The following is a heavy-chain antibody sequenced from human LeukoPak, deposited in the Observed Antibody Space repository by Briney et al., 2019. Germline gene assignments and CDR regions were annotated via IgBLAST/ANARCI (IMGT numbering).Heavy chain of an antibody. V-gene: IGHV3-21*01. CDR3: ARDILRKGGHPWYFDL. Sequence: GGSLRLSCAASGFTFSSYGMNWVRQAPGKGLEWVSSISSSSSYIYYADSVKGRFTISRDNAKNSLYLQMNSLRAEDTAVYYCARDILRKGGHPWYFDLWGRGTLVTVSS. J-gene: IGHJ2*01. CDR1: GFTFSSYG. CDR2: ISSSSSYI. D-gene: IGHD2-15*01.